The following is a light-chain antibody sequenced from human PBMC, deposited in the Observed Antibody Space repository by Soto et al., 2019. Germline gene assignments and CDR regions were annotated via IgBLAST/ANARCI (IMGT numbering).Light chain of an antibody. CDR1: QSIRSY. Sequence: EIVMTQSPATLSVSPGDRATLSCRASQSIRSYLAWYQQKPGQAPRLLIYGAYNRATGVPARFSGSASGAEFTLTIDSLQSEDFAVYDCQQYDNWPPITVGQGTRVEI. V-gene: IGKV3-15*01. CDR3: QQYDNWPPIT. CDR2: GAY. J-gene: IGKJ5*01.